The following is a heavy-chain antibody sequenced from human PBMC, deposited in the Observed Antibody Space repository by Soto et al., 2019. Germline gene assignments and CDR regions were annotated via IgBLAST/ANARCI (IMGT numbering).Heavy chain of an antibody. CDR2: IYYSGST. J-gene: IGHJ4*02. Sequence: PSETLSLTCTVSGGSISSGGYYWSWIRQHPGKGLEWIGYIYYSGSTYYNPSLKSRVTISVDTSKNQFSLKLSSVTAADTAVYNCARDSGLRIPFDYWGQGTLVTAPQ. V-gene: IGHV4-31*03. D-gene: IGHD4-17*01. CDR1: GGSISSGGYY. CDR3: ARDSGLRIPFDY.